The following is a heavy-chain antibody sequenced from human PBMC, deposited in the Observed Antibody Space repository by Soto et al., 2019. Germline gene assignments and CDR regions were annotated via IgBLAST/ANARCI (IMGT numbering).Heavy chain of an antibody. CDR1: GGTFSSYA. D-gene: IGHD1-7*01. V-gene: IGHV1-69*13. CDR3: ARAITGTTSYFDY. J-gene: IGHJ4*02. Sequence: SVKVSCKASGGTFSSYAISWVRQAPGQGLEWMGGIIPIFGTANYAQKFQGRVTITADESTSTAYMELSSLRSEDTAVYYSARAITGTTSYFDYWGQGTLVTVSS. CDR2: IIPIFGTA.